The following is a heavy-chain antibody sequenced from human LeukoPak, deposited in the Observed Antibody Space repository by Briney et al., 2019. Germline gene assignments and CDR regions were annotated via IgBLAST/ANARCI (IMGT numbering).Heavy chain of an antibody. Sequence: GGSLRLSCAASGFTFSSYAMSWVRQAPGKGLEWVSAISGSGGSTYYADSMKGRFTISRDNSKNTLYLQMNSLRAEDTAVYYCAKDRAMIVVVITKGFDYWGQGTLVTVSS. CDR1: GFTFSSYA. J-gene: IGHJ4*02. CDR3: AKDRAMIVVVITKGFDY. CDR2: ISGSGGST. V-gene: IGHV3-23*01. D-gene: IGHD3-22*01.